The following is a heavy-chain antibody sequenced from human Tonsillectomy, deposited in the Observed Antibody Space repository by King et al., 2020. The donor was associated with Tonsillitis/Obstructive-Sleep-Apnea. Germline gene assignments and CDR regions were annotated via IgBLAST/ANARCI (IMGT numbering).Heavy chain of an antibody. CDR3: ARNGYCSGGSCYDFDY. CDR2: IYHSGST. Sequence: QLQESGPGLVKPSGTLSLTCAVSGGSISSSNWWSWVRQPPGKGLEWIVEIYHSGSTNYNPSPKSRVTISVDKSKNQFSLKLSSVTAADTAVYYCARNGYCSGGSCYDFDYWRQGTLVTVSS. D-gene: IGHD2-15*01. CDR1: GGSISSSNW. J-gene: IGHJ4*02. V-gene: IGHV4-4*02.